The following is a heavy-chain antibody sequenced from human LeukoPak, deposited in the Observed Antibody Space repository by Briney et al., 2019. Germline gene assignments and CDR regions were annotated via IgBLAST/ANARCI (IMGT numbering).Heavy chain of an antibody. D-gene: IGHD2-8*02. V-gene: IGHV3-30*04. Sequence: GRSVRLSCAASGFTFSSHAMHGVRQAPGKGVDGVAVISYTGSNPYYTDSVSGRFPIFRDNPNNTLNLHLINLRDEGPALNSFSRDYRVACTGDACYPIDYWGQGTLVTVSS. CDR3: SRDYRVACTGDACYPIDY. CDR2: ISYTGSNP. J-gene: IGHJ4*02. CDR1: GFTFSSHA.